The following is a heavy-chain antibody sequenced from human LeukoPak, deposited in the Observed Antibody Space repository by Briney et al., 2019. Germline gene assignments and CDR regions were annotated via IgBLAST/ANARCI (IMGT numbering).Heavy chain of an antibody. J-gene: IGHJ4*02. D-gene: IGHD6-19*01. CDR3: AKDRSQQWPDPLFDY. V-gene: IGHV3-9*01. Sequence: GGSLRLSCAASGFTFDDYAMHWVRQAPGKGLEWVSGISWNSGSIGYADSVKGRFTISRDNAKNSLYLQMNSLRAEDTALYYCAKDRSQQWPDPLFDYWGQGTLVTVSS. CDR2: ISWNSGSI. CDR1: GFTFDDYA.